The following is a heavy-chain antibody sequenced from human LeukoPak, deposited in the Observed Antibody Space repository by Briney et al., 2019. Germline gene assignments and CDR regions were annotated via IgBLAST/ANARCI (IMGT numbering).Heavy chain of an antibody. CDR1: GGTFSSYA. Sequence: SVKVSCKASGGTFSSYAISWVRQAPGQGLEWMGGIIPIFGTANYAQKFQGRVTITADESTSTAYMELSSLRSEDTAVYYCARGTYYTFWSGSFDPWGQGTLVTVSS. D-gene: IGHD3-3*01. J-gene: IGHJ5*02. CDR3: ARGTYYTFWSGSFDP. CDR2: IIPIFGTA. V-gene: IGHV1-69*13.